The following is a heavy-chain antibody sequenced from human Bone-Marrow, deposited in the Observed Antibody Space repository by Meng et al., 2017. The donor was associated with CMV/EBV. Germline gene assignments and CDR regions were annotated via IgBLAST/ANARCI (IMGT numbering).Heavy chain of an antibody. Sequence: ASVQVSCKASGYTFTSYCVHWVRQAPGQGLEWMGIINPSGGTTSYAQQFQGRVTMTTDTSTSTVYMELSSLRSEDTAVYYCAREVPRGGKYYNGMDVWGQGTTVTVSS. CDR2: INPSGGTT. V-gene: IGHV1-46*01. J-gene: IGHJ6*02. CDR3: AREVPRGGKYYNGMDV. CDR1: GYTFTSYC. D-gene: IGHD3-10*01.